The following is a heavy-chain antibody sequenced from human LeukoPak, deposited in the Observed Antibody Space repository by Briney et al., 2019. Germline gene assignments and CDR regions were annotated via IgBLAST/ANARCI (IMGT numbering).Heavy chain of an antibody. V-gene: IGHV7-4-1*02. CDR3: ASIYSYYISGGMDV. Sequence: ASVKVSCKASGYTFTSYAMNWVRQAPGQGLEWMGWINTNTGNPTYAQGFTGRFVFSLDTSVSTAYLQISSLRAEDTAVYYCASIYSYYISGGMDVWGQGTTATVSS. D-gene: IGHD5-18*01. CDR1: GYTFTSYA. J-gene: IGHJ6*02. CDR2: INTNTGNP.